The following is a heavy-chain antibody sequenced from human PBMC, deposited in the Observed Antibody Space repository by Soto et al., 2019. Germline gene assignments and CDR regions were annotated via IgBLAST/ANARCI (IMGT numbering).Heavy chain of an antibody. J-gene: IGHJ6*02. V-gene: IGHV1-69*01. Sequence: QVQLVQSGAEVKKPGSSVKVSCKAPGGTFSTYAISWVRQAPGQGLEWMGGVIPIFGTPKYAQKFQGRVTITADESTSTGYMELRRLRSEDTAVYYCARSQGGSSSLDIYYYYYYGMDVWRQGTTVTVSS. D-gene: IGHD2-15*01. CDR2: VIPIFGTP. CDR3: ARSQGGSSSLDIYYYYYYGMDV. CDR1: GGTFSTYA.